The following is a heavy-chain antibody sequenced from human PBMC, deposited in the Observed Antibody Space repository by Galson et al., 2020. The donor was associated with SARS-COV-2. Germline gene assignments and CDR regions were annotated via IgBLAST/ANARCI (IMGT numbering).Heavy chain of an antibody. J-gene: IGHJ4*02. D-gene: IGHD5-12*01. V-gene: IGHV3-21*01. CDR3: ARDQVANFDY. CDR1: GFTFSSYS. Sequence: NSGGSLRLSCAASGFTFSSYSMNWVRQAPGKGLEWVSSISSSSSYIYYADSVKGRFTISRDNAKNSLYLQMNSLRAEDTAVYYCARDQVANFDYWGQGTLVTVSS. CDR2: ISSSSSYI.